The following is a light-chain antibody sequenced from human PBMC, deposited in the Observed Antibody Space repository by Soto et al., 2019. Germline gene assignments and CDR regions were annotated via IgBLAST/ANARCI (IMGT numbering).Light chain of an antibody. CDR2: DAS. CDR3: QQYNSYST. Sequence: DIQMTQSPATLSASVGDRVTITCRASQTINNRLAWYQQKPGKAPTLLIYDASTLASGVPSSFIGSGSGTEFTLTSSSLQSDDFATYYWQQYNSYSTFGQGTKLGLK. J-gene: IGKJ2*01. CDR1: QTINNR. V-gene: IGKV1-5*01.